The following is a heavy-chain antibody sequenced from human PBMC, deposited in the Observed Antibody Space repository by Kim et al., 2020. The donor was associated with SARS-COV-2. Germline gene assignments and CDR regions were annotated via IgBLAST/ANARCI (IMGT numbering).Heavy chain of an antibody. J-gene: IGHJ5*02. CDR3: ARTHENYDSWYDP. CDR2: TYYSGVT. CDR1: GGSMNRDDTC. D-gene: IGHD3-9*01. V-gene: IGHV4-30-4*01. Sequence: SETLSLTCNVSGGSMNRDDTCWSWIRQSPGKGLECIGYTYYSGVTLYNPSLKSRLTISVDKSNNQFSLTLSSVTAAATAVYYCARTHENYDSWYDPWGPGTLVTVSS.